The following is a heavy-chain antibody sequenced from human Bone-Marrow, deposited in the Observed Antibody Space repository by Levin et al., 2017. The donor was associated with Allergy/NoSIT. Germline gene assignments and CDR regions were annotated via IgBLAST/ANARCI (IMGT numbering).Heavy chain of an antibody. CDR3: TRDDLFNKIWYPWY. V-gene: IGHV3-49*04. CDR1: GFTFGDYE. J-gene: IGHJ4*02. CDR2: IRRKAYGGTT. Sequence: PGGSLRLSCKASGFTFGDYEMSWVRQAPGKGLEWVGFIRRKAYGGTTEYAASVEGRFSISRDDSKSIVYLQMNSLKTEDTALYYCTRDDLFNKIWYPWYWGQGTLVTVSS. D-gene: IGHD3-3*01.